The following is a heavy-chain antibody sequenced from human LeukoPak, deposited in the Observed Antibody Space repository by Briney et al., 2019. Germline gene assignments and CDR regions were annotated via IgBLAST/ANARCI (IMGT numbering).Heavy chain of an antibody. CDR2: ISPSGGST. Sequence: ASVKVSCKAFGYTFTSNYMHWVRQAPGQGPEWMGVISPSGGSTTYAQKFQGRVTLTRDMSTSTDYLELSSLRSEDTAVYYCARNSYGDYGEDWGQGTLVTVSS. J-gene: IGHJ4*02. V-gene: IGHV1-46*01. D-gene: IGHD4-17*01. CDR1: GYTFTSNY. CDR3: ARNSYGDYGED.